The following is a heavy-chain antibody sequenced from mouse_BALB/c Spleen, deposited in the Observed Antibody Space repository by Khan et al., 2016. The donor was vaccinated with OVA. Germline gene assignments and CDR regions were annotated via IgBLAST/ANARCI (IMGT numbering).Heavy chain of an antibody. CDR3: ARLVAY. V-gene: IGHV3-6*02. CDR1: GYSITSGYY. Sequence: DVQLQESGPGLVKPSQSLSLTCSVTGYSITSGYYWNWIRQFPGNKLEWMGYISYDGSNNYNPSLKNRISITRDTSKNQVFLKLNSVTTEDTATYYCARLVAYWGQGTLVTVSA. J-gene: IGHJ3*01. CDR2: ISYDGSN.